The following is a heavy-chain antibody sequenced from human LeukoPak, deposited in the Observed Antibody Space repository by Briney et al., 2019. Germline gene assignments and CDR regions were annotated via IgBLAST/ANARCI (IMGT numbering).Heavy chain of an antibody. V-gene: IGHV4-59*08. CDR2: IYYSGST. J-gene: IGHJ2*01. Sequence: SETLSLTCTVSGGSISSYYWSWIRQPPGKGLEWIGYIYYSGSTNYNPSLKSRVTISVDTSKNQFSLKLSSVTAADTAVYYCARPTYSSGWYFDLWGRGTLVTVSS. CDR3: ARPTYSSGWYFDL. CDR1: GGSISSYY. D-gene: IGHD6-19*01.